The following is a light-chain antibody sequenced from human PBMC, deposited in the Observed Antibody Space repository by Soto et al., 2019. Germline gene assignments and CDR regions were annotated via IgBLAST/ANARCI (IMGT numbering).Light chain of an antibody. CDR2: SGS. V-gene: IGKV3-20*01. Sequence: VATHSPVTLPSPPRLXXTLFSSSSQNLGTLYLAWFQQKSGKAPRLLIYSGSRRDTGIPDRFTGSGSGTDFTLTINRVEPEDFAVYFCQQYAGSPRTFGQGSKVDIK. CDR3: QQYAGSPRT. J-gene: IGKJ1*01. CDR1: QNLGTLY.